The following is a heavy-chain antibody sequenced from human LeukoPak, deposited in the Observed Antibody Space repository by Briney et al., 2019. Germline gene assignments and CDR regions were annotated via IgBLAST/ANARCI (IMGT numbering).Heavy chain of an antibody. CDR2: IYYTGST. CDR3: ARALGTITSKFDY. Sequence: SETLSLTCTVSGGSLSSYYWSWIRQPPGRGLEWIGYIYYTGSTNYNPSLKSRVTISVDTSKNQLSLKLSSVTAADTAVYYCARALGTITSKFDYWVQGALVTVSS. D-gene: IGHD1-14*01. CDR1: GGSLSSYY. J-gene: IGHJ4*02. V-gene: IGHV4-59*01.